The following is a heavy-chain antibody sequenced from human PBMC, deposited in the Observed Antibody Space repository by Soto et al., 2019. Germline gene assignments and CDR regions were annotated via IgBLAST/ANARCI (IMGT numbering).Heavy chain of an antibody. CDR1: GFTFSSYA. CDR3: ASPDYGSGSYPEY. Sequence: QVQLVESGGGVVQPGRSLRLSCAASGFTFSSYAMQWVRQAPGKGLEWVAVISYDGGNKYYGDSVKGRFTISRDNSKNTLYLQINSLRAEDTAVYYCASPDYGSGSYPEYWGQGTLVTVSS. CDR2: ISYDGGNK. V-gene: IGHV3-30-3*01. J-gene: IGHJ4*02. D-gene: IGHD3-10*01.